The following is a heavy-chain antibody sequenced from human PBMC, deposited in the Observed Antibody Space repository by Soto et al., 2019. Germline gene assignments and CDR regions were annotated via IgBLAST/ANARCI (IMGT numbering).Heavy chain of an antibody. CDR1: GFTWGGYA. D-gene: IGHD2-15*01. J-gene: IGHJ6*01. Sequence: SLRLSCTVSGFTWGGYAMNWVRQAPARGLEWEGFIRSKACGGTAEYATSVKGRFTISRDDSNTIAYLQVNTLKTDDSAVVSCARCLCNCLGVCGQGTTVTVSS. CDR2: IRSKACGGTA. CDR3: ARCLCNCLGV. V-gene: IGHV3-49*04.